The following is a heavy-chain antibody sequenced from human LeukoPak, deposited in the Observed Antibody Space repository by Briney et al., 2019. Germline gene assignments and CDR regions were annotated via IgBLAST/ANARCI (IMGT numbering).Heavy chain of an antibody. Sequence: GESLKISYQASWYSFTSSCIGWARQMPGKGLEWTAIINPGDSDTRYSPSFQGQVTISADKSISTVYLQWGSLKASDTAMYYCARQPGAGWFDPWGQGTLVTVSS. CDR1: WYSFTSSC. CDR2: INPGDSDT. J-gene: IGHJ5*02. D-gene: IGHD3-10*01. V-gene: IGHV5-51*01. CDR3: ARQPGAGWFDP.